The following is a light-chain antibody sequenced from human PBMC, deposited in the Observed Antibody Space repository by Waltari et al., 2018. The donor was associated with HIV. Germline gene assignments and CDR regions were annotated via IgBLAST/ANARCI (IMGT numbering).Light chain of an antibody. Sequence: QSVLTQPPSLSGAPGQRVTISCTGRSSNIGAGYDVHWYPKHPGTAPKPLIYGNDHRPSGGPDRFSGSKSGTSVSLAITGLQAEDEADYYCQSYDSSLSGSVVFGGGTKLTVL. CDR2: GND. J-gene: IGLJ2*01. CDR3: QSYDSSLSGSVV. CDR1: SSNIGAGYD. V-gene: IGLV1-40*01.